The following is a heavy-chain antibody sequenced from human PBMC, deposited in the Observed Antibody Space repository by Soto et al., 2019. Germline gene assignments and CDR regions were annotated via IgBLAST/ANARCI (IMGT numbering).Heavy chain of an antibody. V-gene: IGHV4-39*01. D-gene: IGHD2-2*01. CDR1: GGSISSSSYY. Sequence: SETLSLTCTVSGGSISSSSYYWGWIRQPPGKGLEWIGSIYYSGSTYYNPSLKSRVTISVDTSKNQFSLKLSSVTAADTAVYYCARREYQLRAWHWFDPWGQGTLVTVSS. J-gene: IGHJ5*02. CDR2: IYYSGST. CDR3: ARREYQLRAWHWFDP.